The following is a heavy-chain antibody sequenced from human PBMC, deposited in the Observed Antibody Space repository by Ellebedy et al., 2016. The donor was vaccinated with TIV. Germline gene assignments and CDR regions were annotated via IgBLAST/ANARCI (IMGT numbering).Heavy chain of an antibody. CDR1: GFTFSSYA. CDR2: ISASADRT. V-gene: IGHV3-23*01. Sequence: GESLKISCAASGFTFSSYAMSWVRQAPGKGLEWVSAISASADRTHYPDSVRGRFTISRDNSKNTLFLQMNSLRAEDTAVYYCARDYSGYHCSGGSCYPDYWGQGTLVTVSS. CDR3: ARDYSGYHCSGGSCYPDY. D-gene: IGHD2-15*01. J-gene: IGHJ4*02.